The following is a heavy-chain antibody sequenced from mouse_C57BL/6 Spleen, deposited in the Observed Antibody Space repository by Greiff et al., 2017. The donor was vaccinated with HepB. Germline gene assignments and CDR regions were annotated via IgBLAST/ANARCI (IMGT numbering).Heavy chain of an antibody. CDR1: GYTFTDYE. Sequence: QVQLQQSGAELVRPGASVTLSCKASGYTFTDYEMHWVRQTPVHGLEWIGAIDPETGGTAYNQKFKGKAILTADKSSSTAYMELRSLTSEDSAVYYCTREGDDYDAADPYYAMDYWGQGTSVTVSS. D-gene: IGHD2-4*01. V-gene: IGHV1-15*01. CDR3: TREGDDYDAADPYYAMDY. J-gene: IGHJ4*01. CDR2: IDPETGGT.